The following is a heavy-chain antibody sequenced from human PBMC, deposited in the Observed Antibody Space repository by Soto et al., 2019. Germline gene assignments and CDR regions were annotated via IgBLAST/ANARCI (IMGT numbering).Heavy chain of an antibody. D-gene: IGHD6-13*01. CDR2: IIPIFGTA. J-gene: IGHJ6*02. CDR3: ATSTIDTSTWKQYFYGMDV. V-gene: IGHV1-69*05. Sequence: SVKVSCKASGYTFTSYAMNWVRQAPGQGLEWMGGIIPIFGTANYAQNFQGRVTITRDASASTAYMELSSLRSQDTAVYYCATSTIDTSTWKQYFYGMDVWGQGSTVTVSS. CDR1: GYTFTSYA.